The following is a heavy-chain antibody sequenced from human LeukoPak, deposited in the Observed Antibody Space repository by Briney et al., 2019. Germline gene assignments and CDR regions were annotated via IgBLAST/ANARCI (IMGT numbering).Heavy chain of an antibody. V-gene: IGHV1-8*01. CDR1: GYPFSDYD. Sequence: ASVKVSCKTSGYPFSDYDINWIRQASGQGLEWMGWMNPDSGDTGFAQNFQGRVTMTRDTSLDTAYMELTGLTSSDTAVYYSARTIRYSTRFDPWGRGTHVAVSS. CDR2: MNPDSGDT. J-gene: IGHJ5*02. CDR3: ARTIRYSTRFDP. D-gene: IGHD2-15*01.